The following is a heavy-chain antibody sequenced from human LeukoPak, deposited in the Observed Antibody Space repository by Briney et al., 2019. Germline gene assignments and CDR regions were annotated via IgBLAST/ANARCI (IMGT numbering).Heavy chain of an antibody. CDR2: IYTSGSA. J-gene: IGHJ5*02. D-gene: IGHD6-13*01. Sequence: SETLSLTCTVSGGSISRGSYYWSWIRQPAGKGLEWIGRIYTSGSANYNPSLKSRVTISVDTSKNQFSLKLSSVTAADTAVYYCARGRGVRAAAVWVRNWFDPWGQGTLVTVSS. CDR1: GGSISRGSYY. CDR3: ARGRGVRAAAVWVRNWFDP. V-gene: IGHV4-61*02.